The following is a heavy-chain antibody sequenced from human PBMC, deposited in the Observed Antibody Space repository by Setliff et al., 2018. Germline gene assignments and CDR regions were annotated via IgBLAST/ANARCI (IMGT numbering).Heavy chain of an antibody. CDR3: ARAQIVGATGIDY. J-gene: IGHJ4*02. CDR2: INHSGST. Sequence: ASETLSLTCAVYGGSFSGYYWSWIRQPPGKGLEWIGEINHSGSTNYNPSLKSRVTISVDTSKNQFSLKLSSVTAADTAVYYCARAQIVGATGIDYWGQGTLVTVSS. CDR1: GGSFSGYY. V-gene: IGHV4-34*01. D-gene: IGHD1-26*01.